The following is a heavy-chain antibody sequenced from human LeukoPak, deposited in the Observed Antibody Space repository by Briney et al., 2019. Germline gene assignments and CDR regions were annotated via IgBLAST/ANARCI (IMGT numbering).Heavy chain of an antibody. J-gene: IGHJ4*02. CDR3: ARAGDYGHSQAPGIYY. V-gene: IGHV1-2*02. CDR2: INPNSGGT. CDR1: GYTFTGYY. D-gene: IGHD4-17*01. Sequence: ASVKLSCKASGYTFTGYYMHWVRQAPGQGLEWMGWINPNSGGTNYAQKFQGRVTMTRDTSISTAYMELSRLRSDDTAVYYCARAGDYGHSQAPGIYYWGQGTLVTVSS.